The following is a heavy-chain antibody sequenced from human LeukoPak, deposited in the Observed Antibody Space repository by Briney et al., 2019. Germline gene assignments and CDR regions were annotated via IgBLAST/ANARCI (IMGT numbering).Heavy chain of an antibody. D-gene: IGHD3-16*01. CDR2: IYYSGST. Sequence: PSQTLSLTCAVSGGSISSGGYSWSWIRQPPGTGLEWIGYIYYSGSTNYNPSLKSRVTISVDTSKNQFSLKLSSVTAADTAVYYCARDWGPGVVDYWGQGTLVTVSS. J-gene: IGHJ4*02. CDR3: ARDWGPGVVDY. V-gene: IGHV4-61*08. CDR1: GGSISSGGYS.